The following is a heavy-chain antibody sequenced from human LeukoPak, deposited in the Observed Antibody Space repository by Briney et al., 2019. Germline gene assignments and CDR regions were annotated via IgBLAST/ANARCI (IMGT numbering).Heavy chain of an antibody. CDR2: INHSGST. CDR3: ARDEYTYGGRTHPYFFDY. D-gene: IGHD5-18*01. J-gene: IGHJ4*02. V-gene: IGHV4-34*01. CDR1: GGSFSGYY. Sequence: SSETLSLTCPVYGGSFSGYYWSWIRQPPGKGLEWIGEINHSGSTNYNPSLKSRVTISVDTSKNQFSLKQSSVTAADTAVYYCARDEYTYGGRTHPYFFDYWGQGTLVTVSS.